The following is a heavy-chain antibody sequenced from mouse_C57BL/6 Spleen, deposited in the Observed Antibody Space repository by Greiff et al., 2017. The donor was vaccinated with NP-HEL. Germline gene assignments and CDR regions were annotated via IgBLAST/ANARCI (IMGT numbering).Heavy chain of an antibody. CDR3: ASFDYGSILMDY. D-gene: IGHD1-1*01. CDR1: GFNINDYY. V-gene: IGHV14-2*01. J-gene: IGHJ4*01. Sequence: EVQLVESGAELVKPGASVTLSCTASGFNINDYYMHWVKQRPEQGLAWLGRIDPEDGDTKYAPKFQGKATITADTSSNTAYLQLSSLTSEDTAVYYCASFDYGSILMDYWGQGTSVTVSS. CDR2: IDPEDGDT.